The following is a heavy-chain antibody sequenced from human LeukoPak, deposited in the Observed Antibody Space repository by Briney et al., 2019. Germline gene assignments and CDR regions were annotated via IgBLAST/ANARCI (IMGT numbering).Heavy chain of an antibody. CDR2: ISGSGGST. CDR1: GFTFSSYA. J-gene: IGHJ6*02. CDR3: AKEFSLSDDFYYYGMDV. V-gene: IGHV3-23*01. Sequence: GGSLRLSCAASGFTFSSYAMSWVRQAPGKGLEWVSAISGSGGSTYYADSVKGRFTISRDNSKNTLYLQMNSLRAEDTATYYCAKEFSLSDDFYYYGMDVWGQGTTVTVSS. D-gene: IGHD3-3*01.